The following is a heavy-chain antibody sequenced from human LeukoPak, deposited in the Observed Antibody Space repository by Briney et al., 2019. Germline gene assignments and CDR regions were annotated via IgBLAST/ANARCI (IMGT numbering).Heavy chain of an antibody. CDR1: GFTVSSNE. Sequence: GGSLRLSCAASGFTVSSNEMSWVRQAPGKGLEWVSSVSGGSTYYADSRKGRFTISRDNSKNTLYLQMNSLRVEDTAVYYCAKDLEYSSSWFHSLDYWGQGTLVTVSS. D-gene: IGHD6-13*01. CDR3: AKDLEYSSSWFHSLDY. CDR2: VSGGST. V-gene: IGHV3-38-3*01. J-gene: IGHJ4*02.